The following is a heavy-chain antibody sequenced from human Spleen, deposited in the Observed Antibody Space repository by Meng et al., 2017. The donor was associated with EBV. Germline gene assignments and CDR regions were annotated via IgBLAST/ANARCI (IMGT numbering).Heavy chain of an antibody. J-gene: IGHJ4*02. D-gene: IGHD5-18*01. V-gene: IGHV4-61*01. CDR2: MHYTGIT. Sequence: VHLQEQGPGRVKPSETLSLTGTVSGGSVSSVSYYWSWIRQPPGKGLEWIGYMHYTGITHYNPSLKSRVTISVDTSKNQFSLKLSSVTAADTAVYYCARLVYVDTTMVTAIDYWGQGTLVTVSS. CDR1: GGSVSSVSYY. CDR3: ARLVYVDTTMVTAIDY.